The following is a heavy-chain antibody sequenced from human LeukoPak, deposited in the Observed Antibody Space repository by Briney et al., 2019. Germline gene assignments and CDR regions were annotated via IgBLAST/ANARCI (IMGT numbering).Heavy chain of an antibody. J-gene: IGHJ4*02. V-gene: IGHV3-7*01. D-gene: IGHD6-13*01. CDR1: GFSVSGYW. CDR2: IKQDGSEK. Sequence: HPGGSLRLSCAVSGFSVSGYWMTWVRQAPGKGLEWVANIKQDGSEKNYVDSVKGRFTISRDNAENSLFLQMNSLRVEDTAVYYCAREWQGGIAAAGTRIEGDYWGQGTLVAVSS. CDR3: AREWQGGIAAAGTRIEGDY.